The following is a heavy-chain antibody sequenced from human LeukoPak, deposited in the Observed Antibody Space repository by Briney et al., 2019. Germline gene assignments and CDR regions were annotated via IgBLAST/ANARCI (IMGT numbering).Heavy chain of an antibody. CDR1: GFTVSSNY. D-gene: IGHD3-10*01. J-gene: IGHJ6*04. CDR2: IYSGGST. V-gene: IGHV3-53*01. Sequence: GGSLRLSCAASGFTVSSNYMSWVRQAPGKGLEWVSVIYSGGSTYYADSVKGRFTISRDNSKNTLYLQMNSLRAEDTAVYYCARDLKRWFGELSNYYYGMDVWGKGTTVTVSS. CDR3: ARDLKRWFGELSNYYYGMDV.